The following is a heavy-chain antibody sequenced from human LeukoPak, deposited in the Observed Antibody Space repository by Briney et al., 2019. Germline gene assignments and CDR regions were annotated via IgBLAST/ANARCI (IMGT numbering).Heavy chain of an antibody. Sequence: GGSLRLSCAASGFTFSNAYMSWVRQAPGKGLEWVGRIKSKNDGGTTDYAAPVKGRFTISRDDSKNTLYLQMNSLKTEDTAVYYRTTDLRWELLGDFDYWGQGTLVTVSS. J-gene: IGHJ4*02. CDR3: TTDLRWELLGDFDY. D-gene: IGHD1-26*01. V-gene: IGHV3-15*01. CDR2: IKSKNDGGTT. CDR1: GFTFSNAY.